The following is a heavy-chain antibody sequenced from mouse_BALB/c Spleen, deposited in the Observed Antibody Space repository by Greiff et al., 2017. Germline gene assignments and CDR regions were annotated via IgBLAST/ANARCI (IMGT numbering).Heavy chain of an antibody. V-gene: IGHV7-3*02. CDR1: GFTFTDYY. J-gene: IGHJ1*01. CDR3: ARDMSYYGYWYFDV. D-gene: IGHD2-1*01. Sequence: EVQGVESGGGLVQPGGSLRLSCATSGFTFTDYYMSWVRQPPGKALEWLGFIRNKANGYTTEYSASVKGRFTISRDNSQSILYLQMNTLRAEDSATYYCARDMSYYGYWYFDVWGAGTTVTVSS. CDR2: IRNKANGYTT.